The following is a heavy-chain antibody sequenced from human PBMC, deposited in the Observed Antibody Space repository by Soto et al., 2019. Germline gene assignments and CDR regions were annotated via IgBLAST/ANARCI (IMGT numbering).Heavy chain of an antibody. CDR2: IYPGDSDT. J-gene: IGHJ6*02. D-gene: IGHD6-19*01. V-gene: IGHV5-51*01. CDR1: SYSFTSYW. CDR3: ARPRVAGKYSYGVDV. Sequence: PGESLKISCKGTSYSFTSYWIGWVRQMPWKGLEWMGIIYPGDSDTRYSPSFQGQVTISADKSISTAYLQWSSLKASDTAMYYCARPRVAGKYSYGVDVWGQANTVTISS.